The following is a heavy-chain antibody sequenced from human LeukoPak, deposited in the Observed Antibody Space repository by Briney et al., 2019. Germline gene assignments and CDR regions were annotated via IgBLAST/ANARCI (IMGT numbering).Heavy chain of an antibody. CDR1: GLTFSSYG. Sequence: GGSLRLSCAASGLTFSSYGMHWVRQAPGKGLEWVAFIRFDGSNKYYPDSVKGRFTISRDNSKNTLYLQMNSLRAEDTAIYYCAKDQIVGAPAPSFDFWGQGTLVTVSS. D-gene: IGHD1-26*01. J-gene: IGHJ4*02. CDR3: AKDQIVGAPAPSFDF. CDR2: IRFDGSNK. V-gene: IGHV3-30*02.